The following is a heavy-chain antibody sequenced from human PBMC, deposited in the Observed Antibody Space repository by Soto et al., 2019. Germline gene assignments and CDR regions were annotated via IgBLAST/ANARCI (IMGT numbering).Heavy chain of an antibody. CDR1: GFTFSSYS. Sequence: EVQLVESGGGLVKPGGSLRLSCAASGFTFSSYSMNWVRQAPGKGLEWVSSISSSSSYIYYADSVKGRFTISRDNAKNSLYLQMNSLRAEDTAAYYCARGPLRGVRNHNWFDPWGQGTLVTVSS. J-gene: IGHJ5*02. V-gene: IGHV3-21*01. CDR2: ISSSSSYI. CDR3: ARGPLRGVRNHNWFDP. D-gene: IGHD3-10*01.